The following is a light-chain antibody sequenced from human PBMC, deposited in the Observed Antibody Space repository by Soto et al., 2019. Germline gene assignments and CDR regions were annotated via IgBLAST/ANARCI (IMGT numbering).Light chain of an antibody. Sequence: AIRMTQSPSSFSASTGDRVTITCRASQGISGYLAWYQQKPGKAPKLLIYAASTLQSGVPSRFSGSGSGTDFTLTISCLQSEDFAAYYCQQYYSYPRTFGQGTKVEI. J-gene: IGKJ1*01. CDR1: QGISGY. CDR2: AAS. CDR3: QQYYSYPRT. V-gene: IGKV1-8*01.